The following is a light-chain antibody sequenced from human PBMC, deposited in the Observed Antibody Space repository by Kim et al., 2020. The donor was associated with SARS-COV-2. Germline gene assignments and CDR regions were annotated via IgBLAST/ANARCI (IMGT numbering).Light chain of an antibody. V-gene: IGLV3-19*01. CDR2: GKN. Sequence: SYELTQDPAVSVALGQTVRITCQGDSLRSYYAGWYQQQPGQAPVLVIYGKNNRPSGIPDRFSGSSSGNTASLTITGAQAEDEADYYCNSRDSSGNHLVFGGGTKLTVL. J-gene: IGLJ3*02. CDR1: SLRSYY. CDR3: NSRDSSGNHLV.